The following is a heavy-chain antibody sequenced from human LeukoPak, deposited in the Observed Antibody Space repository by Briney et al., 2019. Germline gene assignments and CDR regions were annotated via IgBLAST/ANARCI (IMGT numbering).Heavy chain of an antibody. D-gene: IGHD2-21*02. V-gene: IGHV3-48*01. CDR3: AKDRWSSGSDSTGMEV. CDR1: GFTFSNYR. CDR2: ISTGSSTI. J-gene: IGHJ6*02. Sequence: PGGSLRLSCVASGFTFSNYRMNWVRQAPGKGLEWVSYISTGSSTIYYADSVKGRFTISRDNAKNSLHLQMNSLTIEDTAFYYCAKDRWSSGSDSTGMEVWGQGTTVTVSS.